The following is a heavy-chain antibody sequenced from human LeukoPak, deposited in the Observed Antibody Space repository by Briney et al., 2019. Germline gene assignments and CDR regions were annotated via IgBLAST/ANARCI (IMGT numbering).Heavy chain of an antibody. CDR3: AKDTGVKWASLYARLIY. CDR1: GFPFSNYG. CDR2: IRYDGSNK. Sequence: GSLRLSCAASGFPFSNYGMHWVRQAPGKGLEWVSFIRYDGSNKYYADSVKGRFTISRDNSKNTFYLQMNSLRAEDTAVYYCAKDTGVKWASLYARLIYWGQGTLVTVSS. D-gene: IGHD3-16*01. V-gene: IGHV3-30*02. J-gene: IGHJ4*02.